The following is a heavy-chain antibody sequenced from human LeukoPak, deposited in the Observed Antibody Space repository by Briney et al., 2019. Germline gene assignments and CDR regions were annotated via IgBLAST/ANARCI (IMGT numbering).Heavy chain of an antibody. CDR1: GFTFSSYA. D-gene: IGHD1-26*01. J-gene: IGHJ3*02. CDR3: ARDPSGSYVGAFDI. V-gene: IGHV3-30*04. CDR2: ISYDGSNK. Sequence: PGGSLRLSCAASGFTFSSYAMHWVRQAPGKGLEWVAVISYDGSNKYYADSVKGRFTISRDNSKNTLYLQMNSLRAEDTAVYYCARDPSGSYVGAFDIWGQGTMVTVSS.